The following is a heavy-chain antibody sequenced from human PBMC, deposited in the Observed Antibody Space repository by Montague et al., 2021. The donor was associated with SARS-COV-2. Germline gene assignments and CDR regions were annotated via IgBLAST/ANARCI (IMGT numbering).Heavy chain of an antibody. D-gene: IGHD3-10*01. CDR1: GFAFSSSW. CDR2: MKYDGSEK. V-gene: IGHV3-7*01. CDR3: VRPLWFGDSDYFFDS. Sequence: SLRLSCAASGFAFSSSWMSWVRQSPGKGLEWVAIMKYDGSEKYYVDPVKGRFTISRDNARRSVFLQMNSLRAEDTAVYYCVRPLWFGDSDYFFDSWGQGTLVTVSS. J-gene: IGHJ4*02.